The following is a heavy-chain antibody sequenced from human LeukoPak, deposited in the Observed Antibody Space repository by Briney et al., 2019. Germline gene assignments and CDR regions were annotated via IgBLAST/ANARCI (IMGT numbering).Heavy chain of an antibody. CDR3: ASGIRYQPYYFDY. D-gene: IGHD2-2*01. V-gene: IGHV3-23*01. J-gene: IGHJ4*02. Sequence: GGSLRLSCAGSAFTFSSYAMSWVRQAPGKGLEWVSSISGSGGTTYYADSVKGRFTISRDDSKNTLYVQMNSLRAEDTAVYYCASGIRYQPYYFDYWGQGTLVTVSS. CDR1: AFTFSSYA. CDR2: ISGSGGTT.